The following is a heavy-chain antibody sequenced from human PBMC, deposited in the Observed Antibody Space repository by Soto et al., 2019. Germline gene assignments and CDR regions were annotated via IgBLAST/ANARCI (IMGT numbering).Heavy chain of an antibody. J-gene: IGHJ6*02. Sequence: GGSLRLSCAASGFAFSTYAMTWVRQAPGKGLEWVSVISGSGGSSDYADSVKGRFTISRDNSKNTLFLQMNGLRAEDTAVYYCAKVTKRAAAGRYEYYKYGMDVWGQGTTVTVSS. CDR3: AKVTKRAAAGRYEYYKYGMDV. CDR2: ISGSGGSS. V-gene: IGHV3-23*01. D-gene: IGHD6-13*01. CDR1: GFAFSTYA.